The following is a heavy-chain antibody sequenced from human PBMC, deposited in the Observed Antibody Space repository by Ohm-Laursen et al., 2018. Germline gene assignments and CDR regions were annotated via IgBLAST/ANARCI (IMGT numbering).Heavy chain of an antibody. CDR3: ARSFPYYDFWSGYYTGYFDY. D-gene: IGHD3-3*01. J-gene: IGHJ4*02. CDR2: MNPNSGNT. CDR1: GYTFTSYD. Sequence: SVKVSCKASGYTFTSYDINWVRQATGQGLEWMGWMNPNSGNTGYAQKFQGRVTMTRNTSISTAYMELSSLRSEDTAVYYCARSFPYYDFWSGYYTGYFDYWGQGTLVTVSS. V-gene: IGHV1-8*01.